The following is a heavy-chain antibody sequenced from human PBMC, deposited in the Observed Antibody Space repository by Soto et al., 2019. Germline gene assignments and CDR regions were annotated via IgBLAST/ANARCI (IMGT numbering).Heavy chain of an antibody. CDR3: GKDPNGDYVGAFDI. CDR2: ISGSGGRT. J-gene: IGHJ3*02. CDR1: GFTFSNYA. Sequence: GGSLRLSCAATGFTFSNYAMTWVRQAPGKGLEWVSSISGSGGRTHYADSVKGRFTISRDNSRNTLSLQMDSLRADDTAVYYCGKDPNGDYVGAFDIWGQGTMVTVSS. V-gene: IGHV3-23*01. D-gene: IGHD4-17*01.